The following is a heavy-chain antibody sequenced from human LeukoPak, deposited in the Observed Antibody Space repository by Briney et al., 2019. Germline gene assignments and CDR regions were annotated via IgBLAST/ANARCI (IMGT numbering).Heavy chain of an antibody. CDR2: INHSGST. Sequence: SETLSLTCAVYGGSFSGYYWSWIRQPPGKGLEWIGEINHSGSTNYNPSLKSRVTISVDTSKNQFSLKLSSVTAADTAVYYCARSKGSGSYYRGRYEYYGMDVWDQGTTVTVSS. D-gene: IGHD3-10*01. CDR1: GGSFSGYY. CDR3: ARSKGSGSYYRGRYEYYGMDV. V-gene: IGHV4-34*01. J-gene: IGHJ6*02.